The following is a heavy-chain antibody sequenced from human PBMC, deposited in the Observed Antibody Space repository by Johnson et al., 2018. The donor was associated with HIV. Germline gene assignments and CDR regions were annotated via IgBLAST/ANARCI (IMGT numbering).Heavy chain of an antibody. CDR3: ARGGGQWLVLVDAFDI. CDR1: GFTFSSYA. V-gene: IGHV3-64*01. J-gene: IGHJ3*02. D-gene: IGHD6-19*01. Sequence: VQLVESGGGLVQPGGSLRLSCAASGFTFSSYAMHWVRQAPGKGLEYVSAISSNGGSTYYANSVKGRFTISRDNSKNTLYLQMGSLRAEDMAVYYCARGGGQWLVLVDAFDIWGQGTMVTVSS. CDR2: ISSNGGST.